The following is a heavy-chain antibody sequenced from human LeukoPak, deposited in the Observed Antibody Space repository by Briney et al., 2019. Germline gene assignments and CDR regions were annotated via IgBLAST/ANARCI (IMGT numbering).Heavy chain of an antibody. Sequence: SETLSLTCAVYGGSFSGYYWSWIRQPPGKGLEWIGEINHSGSTNYNPSLKSRVTISVDTSKNQFSLKLSSVTAADTAVYYCARVVRFGVVEYYYYYYMDVWGKGTTVTVSS. CDR2: INHSGST. J-gene: IGHJ6*03. V-gene: IGHV4-34*01. CDR3: ARVVRFGVVEYYYYYYMDV. D-gene: IGHD3-3*01. CDR1: GGSFSGYY.